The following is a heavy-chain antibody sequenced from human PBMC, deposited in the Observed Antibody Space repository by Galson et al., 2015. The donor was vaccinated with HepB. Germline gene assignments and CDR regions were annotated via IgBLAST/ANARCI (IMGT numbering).Heavy chain of an antibody. J-gene: IGHJ5*02. CDR3: AKDLGYSSSWCGSSRVDWFDP. Sequence: GLEWVSAISGSGGSTYYADSVKGRFTISRDNSKNTLYLQMNSLRAEDTAVYYCAKDLGYSSSWCGSSRVDWFDPWGQGTLVTVSS. CDR2: ISGSGGST. D-gene: IGHD6-13*01. V-gene: IGHV3-23*01.